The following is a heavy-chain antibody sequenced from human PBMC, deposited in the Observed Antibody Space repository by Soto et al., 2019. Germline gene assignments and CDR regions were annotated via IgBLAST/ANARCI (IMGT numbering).Heavy chain of an antibody. CDR1: GGSTSDNY. V-gene: IGHV4-59*08. Sequence: SETLSLTCSVSGGSTSDNYWSWIRQPPGKGLEWIGYIYYSGSTNYDPSLKSRVTISVDASRNQFSLRLTSVTAADTAVYYCARLGGYYQALDSWGQGTLVTVSS. J-gene: IGHJ4*02. D-gene: IGHD3-3*01. CDR3: ARLGGYYQALDS. CDR2: IYYSGST.